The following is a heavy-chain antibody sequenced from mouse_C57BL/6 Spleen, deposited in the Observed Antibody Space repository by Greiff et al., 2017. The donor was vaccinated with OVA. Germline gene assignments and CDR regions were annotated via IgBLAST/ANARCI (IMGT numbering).Heavy chain of an antibody. V-gene: IGHV1-55*01. J-gene: IGHJ3*01. CDR2: IYPGSGST. CDR3: ARDGLDGYYGFAY. Sequence: VQLQQPGAELVKPGASVKMSCKASGYTFTSYWITWVKQRPGQGLEWIGDIYPGSGSTNYNEKFKSKATLTVDTSSSTAYMQLSSLTSEDSAVYYCARDGLDGYYGFAYWGQGTLVTVSA. CDR1: GYTFTSYW. D-gene: IGHD2-3*01.